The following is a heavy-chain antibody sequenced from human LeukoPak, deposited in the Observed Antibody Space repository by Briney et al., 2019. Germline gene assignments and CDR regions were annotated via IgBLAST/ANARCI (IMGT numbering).Heavy chain of an antibody. CDR1: GFTFSSYG. J-gene: IGHJ3*02. Sequence: PGGSLRLSCAASGFTFSSYGMHWVRQAPGKGLEWVAFIRYDGSNKYYADSVKGRFTISRDNSKNTLYLQMNSLRAKDTAVYYCAKGSKEWFGGAFDIWGQGTMVTVSS. D-gene: IGHD3-10*01. CDR3: AKGSKEWFGGAFDI. CDR2: IRYDGSNK. V-gene: IGHV3-30*02.